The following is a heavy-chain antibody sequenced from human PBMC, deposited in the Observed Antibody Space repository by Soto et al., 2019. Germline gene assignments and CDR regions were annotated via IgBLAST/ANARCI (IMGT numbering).Heavy chain of an antibody. CDR1: GGTFTSET. CDR2: IIPILGTG. Sequence: QVQLVQSGPEVKKSGSSVKVSCKLSGGTFTSETISWVRQAPGQGLEWMGRIIPILGTGNYAQKFQGRITITEDKLTNTGYMELSSLTSEDTAVYFCAREEGSYNKGKFPFYYMDVWGNGTTVTVSS. CDR3: AREEGSYNKGKFPFYYMDV. J-gene: IGHJ6*03. D-gene: IGHD3-10*01. V-gene: IGHV1-69*08.